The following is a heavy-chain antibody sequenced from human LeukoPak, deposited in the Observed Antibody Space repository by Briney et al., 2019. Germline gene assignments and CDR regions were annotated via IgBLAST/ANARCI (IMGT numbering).Heavy chain of an antibody. J-gene: IGHJ4*02. Sequence: GGSLRLSCAASGFTFSSYSVNWVRQAPGKGLEWVSSISSSSSYIYYADSVKGRFTISRDNAKNSLYLQMNSLRAEDTAVYYCARDGYCSSTSCQSDYWGQGTLVTVSS. CDR2: ISSSSSYI. CDR1: GFTFSSYS. D-gene: IGHD2-2*03. CDR3: ARDGYCSSTSCQSDY. V-gene: IGHV3-21*01.